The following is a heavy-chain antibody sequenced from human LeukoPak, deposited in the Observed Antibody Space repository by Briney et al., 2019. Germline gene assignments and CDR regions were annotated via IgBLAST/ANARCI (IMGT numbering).Heavy chain of an antibody. D-gene: IGHD2-15*01. CDR2: INLRGST. J-gene: IGHJ4*02. Sequence: SETLSLTCAVYGGSFNDYYWNWIRQPPGKGLEWIGEINLRGSTTYNPSLKSRVTISLDESKNQFSLKLSSVTAADTAVYYCASRGYCSGGSCLDYWGQGTLVTVSS. CDR1: GGSFNDYY. V-gene: IGHV4-34*01. CDR3: ASRGYCSGGSCLDY.